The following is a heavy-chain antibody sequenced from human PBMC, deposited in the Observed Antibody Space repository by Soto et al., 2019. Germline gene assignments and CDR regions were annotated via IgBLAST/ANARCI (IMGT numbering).Heavy chain of an antibody. D-gene: IGHD2-15*01. V-gene: IGHV4-61*01. J-gene: IGHJ5*02. Sequence: SENLQLTCSVSGVSVTTDTYYWSWIRQSPGKGLEWIGYIYHIGSTKYNPSLKGRVTISMDTFNNQFSLDLSSVTAADTALYYCARDEWKICSGPNCSGKHSFDPRGQAPRVT. CDR1: GVSVTTDTYY. CDR3: ARDEWKICSGPNCSGKHSFDP. CDR2: IYHIGST.